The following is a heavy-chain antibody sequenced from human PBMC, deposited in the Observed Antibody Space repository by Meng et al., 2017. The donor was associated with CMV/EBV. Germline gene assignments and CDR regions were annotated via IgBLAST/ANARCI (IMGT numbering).Heavy chain of an antibody. Sequence: SETLSLTCAVYGGSFSGSYWSWSRQLPGKGLEWIGEINHSGSTNYNPSLKSRVTIPVDTSKNQFSLKLSSVTAADTAVYYCATRAGLFPGWGGYYYYGKDVWGQGTTVTVSS. V-gene: IGHV4-34*01. CDR1: GGSFSGSY. J-gene: IGHJ6*02. CDR3: ATRAGLFPGWGGYYYYGKDV. D-gene: IGHD2-21*01. CDR2: INHSGST.